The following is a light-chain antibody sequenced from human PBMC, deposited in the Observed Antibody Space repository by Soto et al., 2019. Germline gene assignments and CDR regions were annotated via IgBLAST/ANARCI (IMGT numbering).Light chain of an antibody. CDR3: QQYKSYPWT. CDR1: QTIDSW. J-gene: IGKJ1*01. CDR2: RAS. Sequence: DIQMTQSPSTLSASVGDRVTVTCRASQTIDSWLAWYHQIPGKAPELLISRASSLQSGVPSRFSGSESGTEFTLTISSLQPDDFGTYYCQQYKSYPWTFGQGTKVEIK. V-gene: IGKV1-5*03.